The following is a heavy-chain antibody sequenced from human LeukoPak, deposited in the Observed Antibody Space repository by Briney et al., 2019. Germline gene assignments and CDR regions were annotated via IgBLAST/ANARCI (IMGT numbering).Heavy chain of an antibody. CDR1: GGSISSGGYY. D-gene: IGHD3-22*01. J-gene: IGHJ4*02. Sequence: SETLSLTCTVSGGSISSGGYYWSWIRQHPGKGLEWIGYIYYSGSTYYNPSLKSRVTISVDTSKNKFSLKLTSVTAADTAVYYCARASYYYDSSGHHFDYWGQGTLVTVSS. CDR2: IYYSGST. V-gene: IGHV4-31*03. CDR3: ARASYYYDSSGHHFDY.